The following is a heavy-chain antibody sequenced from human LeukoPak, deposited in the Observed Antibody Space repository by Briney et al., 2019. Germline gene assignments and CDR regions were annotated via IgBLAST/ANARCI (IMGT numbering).Heavy chain of an antibody. Sequence: GGSLRLSCAASGFTFSSYGMHWVRQAPGKGLEWVAVIWYDGSNKYYADSVKGRFTISRDNSKNTLYLQMNSLRDEDTAVYYCASSGSYRFDYWGQGTLVTVSS. CDR3: ASSGSYRFDY. J-gene: IGHJ4*02. CDR2: IWYDGSNK. D-gene: IGHD1-26*01. CDR1: GFTFSSYG. V-gene: IGHV3-33*01.